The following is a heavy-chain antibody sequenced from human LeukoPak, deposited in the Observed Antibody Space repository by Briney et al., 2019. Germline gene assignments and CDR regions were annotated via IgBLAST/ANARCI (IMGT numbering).Heavy chain of an antibody. D-gene: IGHD6-13*01. CDR1: GGSISSYY. V-gene: IGHV4-59*01. CDR3: VATDIAAAGTWLDP. CDR2: MHYSGTT. J-gene: IGHJ5*02. Sequence: PSETLSLTCTVSGGSISSYYWSWIRQPPGKGLEWLGYMHYSGTTNYNPALKSRVTISVDTSKNQFSLKLSSVTAADTAVYYCVATDIAAAGTWLDPWGQGTLVTVSS.